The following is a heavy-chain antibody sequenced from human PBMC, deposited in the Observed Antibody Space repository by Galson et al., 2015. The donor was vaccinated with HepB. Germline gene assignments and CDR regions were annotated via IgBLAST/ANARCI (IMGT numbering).Heavy chain of an antibody. CDR3: ARSEGWVTTLNHFDY. Sequence: SLRLSCAASGFTFSSYSMNWVRQAPGKGLEWVSSISSSSSYIYYADSVKGRFTISRDNAKNSLYLQMNSLRAEDTAVYYCARSEGWVTTLNHFDYWGQGTLVTVSS. J-gene: IGHJ4*02. V-gene: IGHV3-21*01. CDR2: ISSSSSYI. CDR1: GFTFSSYS. D-gene: IGHD4-17*01.